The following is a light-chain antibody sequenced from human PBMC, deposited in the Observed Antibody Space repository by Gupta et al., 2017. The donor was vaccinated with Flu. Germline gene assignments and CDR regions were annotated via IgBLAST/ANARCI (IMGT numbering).Light chain of an antibody. CDR1: QRRVVSDDGNTY. CDR3: MQRIEFPYS. V-gene: IGKV2-40*01. CDR2: AVS. Sequence: REQAAIYCRTSQRRVVSDDGNTYLYWYLQKPGQSPQLLIYAVSNRFSGVPDRFSGSGSGTDFTLKISRVEAEDVGVYYCMQRIEFPYSFGQGTKLEIK. J-gene: IGKJ2*03.